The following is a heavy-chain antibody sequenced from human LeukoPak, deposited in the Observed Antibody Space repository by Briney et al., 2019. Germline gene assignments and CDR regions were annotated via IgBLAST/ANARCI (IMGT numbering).Heavy chain of an antibody. J-gene: IGHJ4*02. V-gene: IGHV1-69*13. Sequence: SVKVSCKASGGTFSSYAISWVRQAPGQGLEWMGGIIPIFGTANYARKFQGRVTITADESTSTAYMELSSLRSEDTAVYYCATQYCSGGSCYHTFDYWGQGTLVTVSS. D-gene: IGHD2-15*01. CDR2: IIPIFGTA. CDR3: ATQYCSGGSCYHTFDY. CDR1: GGTFSSYA.